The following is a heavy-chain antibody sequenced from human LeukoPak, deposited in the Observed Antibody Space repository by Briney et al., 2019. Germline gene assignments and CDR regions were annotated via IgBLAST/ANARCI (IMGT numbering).Heavy chain of an antibody. Sequence: SQTLSLTCTVSGGSISSGGYYWSWIRQHPGKGLEWIGYIYYSGSTNYNPSLKSRVTISVDTSKNQFSLKLSSVTAADTAVYYCARRGVGTYNWFDPWGQGTLVTVSS. CDR2: IYYSGST. CDR3: ARRGVGTYNWFDP. D-gene: IGHD3-3*01. J-gene: IGHJ5*02. CDR1: GGSISSGGYY. V-gene: IGHV4-61*08.